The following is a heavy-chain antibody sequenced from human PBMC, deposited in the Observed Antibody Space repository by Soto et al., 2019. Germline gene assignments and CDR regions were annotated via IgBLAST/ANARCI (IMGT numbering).Heavy chain of an antibody. V-gene: IGHV3-11*01. CDR3: ADWGSGSYYNFNY. CDR2: ISSSGSTI. Sequence: GGSLRLPCAASGFTFSDYYMSWIRQAPGKGLEWVSYISSSGSTIYYADSVKGRFTISRDNAKNSLYLQMNSLRAEDTAVYYCADWGSGSYYNFNYWGQGTLVTVSS. CDR1: GFTFSDYY. D-gene: IGHD3-10*01. J-gene: IGHJ4*02.